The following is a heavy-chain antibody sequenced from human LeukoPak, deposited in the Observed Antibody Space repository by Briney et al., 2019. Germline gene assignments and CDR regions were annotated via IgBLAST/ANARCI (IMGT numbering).Heavy chain of an antibody. Sequence: KPSETLSLTCTVSGGSISSSSYYWGWIRQPPGKGLEWIGSIYYSGSTYYNPSLKSRVTISVDTSKNQFSLKLSSVTAADTAVYYCAFSLAEYFQHWGQGTLVTVSS. CDR3: AFSLAEYFQH. V-gene: IGHV4-39*01. CDR1: GGSISSSSYY. J-gene: IGHJ1*01. CDR2: IYYSGST.